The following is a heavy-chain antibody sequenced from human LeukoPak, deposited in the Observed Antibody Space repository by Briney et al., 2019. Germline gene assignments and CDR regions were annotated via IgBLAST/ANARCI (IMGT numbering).Heavy chain of an antibody. V-gene: IGHV4-59*08. CDR1: GGSISSYY. CDR3: ARLGGATSPFGY. Sequence: SETLSLTCTVSGGSISSYYWSWIRQPPGKGLEWIGYIYYTGNTNYNPSLKSRVTIPVDTSKNQFSLNLSSVTAADTAIYYCARLGGATSPFGYWGQGTLVTVSS. D-gene: IGHD1-26*01. CDR2: IYYTGNT. J-gene: IGHJ4*02.